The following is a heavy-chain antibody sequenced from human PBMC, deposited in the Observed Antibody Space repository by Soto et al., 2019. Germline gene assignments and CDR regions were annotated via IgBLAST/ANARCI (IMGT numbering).Heavy chain of an antibody. CDR2: IIPIFGTA. CDR3: AGVPGDSLFDY. V-gene: IGHV1-69*13. CDR1: GCTFSSYA. J-gene: IGHJ4*02. D-gene: IGHD4-17*01. Sequence: ASVKVSCKASGCTFSSYAISWVRQAPGQGLEWMGGIIPIFGTANYAQKFQGRVTITADESTRTAYMELSRLRSEDTAVYYCAGVPGDSLFDYWGQGTLVTVSS.